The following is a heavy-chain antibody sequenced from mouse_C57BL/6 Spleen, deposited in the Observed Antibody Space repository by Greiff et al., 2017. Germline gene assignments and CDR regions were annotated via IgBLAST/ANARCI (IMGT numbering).Heavy chain of an antibody. CDR3: ARKNGYAYFDY. CDR1: GFSLTSYG. Sequence: QVHVKQSGPGLVQPSQSLSITCTVSGFSLTSYGVHWVRQSPGKGLEWLGVIWSGGSTDYNAAFISRLSISKDNSKSQVFFKMNSLQADDTAIYYCARKNGYAYFDYWGQGTTRTVSS. D-gene: IGHD2-2*01. V-gene: IGHV2-2*01. CDR2: IWSGGST. J-gene: IGHJ2*01.